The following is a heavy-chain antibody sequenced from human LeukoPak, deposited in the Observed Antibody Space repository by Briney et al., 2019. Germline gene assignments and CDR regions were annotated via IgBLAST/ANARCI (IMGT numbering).Heavy chain of an antibody. CDR3: AKRGSCTSISCLSTTLDR. D-gene: IGHD2-2*01. V-gene: IGHV3-30-3*02. CDR1: KFNLSSYA. J-gene: IGHJ4*02. CDR2: ISDDGGNK. Sequence: GGSLRLSCTASKFNLSSYAIHWVRQAPGKGLEWVAVISDDGGNKYYADSVKGRFTISRDNSKNTLSLLMNSLRAEDTALYYCAKRGSCTSISCLSTTLDRWGQGALVTVSS.